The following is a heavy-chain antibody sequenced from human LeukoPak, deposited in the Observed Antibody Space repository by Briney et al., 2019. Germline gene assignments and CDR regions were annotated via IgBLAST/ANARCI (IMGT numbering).Heavy chain of an antibody. D-gene: IGHD3-22*01. CDR1: GFTFDDYA. Sequence: SLRLSCAASGFTFDDYAMHWVRQAPGKGLEWVSGISWNSGSIGYADSVKGRFTISRDNAKNSLYLQMNSLRAEDTALYYCAKGPNYYDSSGYVDYWGQGTLVTVSS. V-gene: IGHV3-9*01. CDR3: AKGPNYYDSSGYVDY. J-gene: IGHJ4*02. CDR2: ISWNSGSI.